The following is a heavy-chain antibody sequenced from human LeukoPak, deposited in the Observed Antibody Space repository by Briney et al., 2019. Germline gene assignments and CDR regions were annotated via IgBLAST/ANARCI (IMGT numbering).Heavy chain of an antibody. CDR2: IKEGGSEK. CDR1: GFSISNYW. V-gene: IGHV3-7*01. Sequence: PGGSLRLSCEASGFSISNYWMTWVRQAPGKGLEWVANIKEGGSEKFYVNSVKGRFTISRDNAKKSVYLQMNSLRVEDTAVYYCASILWWDIGFDYWGQGTLVTVSS. CDR3: ASILWWDIGFDY. J-gene: IGHJ4*02. D-gene: IGHD2-21*01.